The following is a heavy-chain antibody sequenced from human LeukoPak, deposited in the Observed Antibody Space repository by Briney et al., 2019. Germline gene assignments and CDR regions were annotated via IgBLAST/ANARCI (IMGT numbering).Heavy chain of an antibody. CDR2: ISESGRSK. Sequence: GGSIRLSCEASGFTFAKYSMCWVRQAPGKGLEWVAGISESGRSKYYAESVKGRLTISRDIPKDTLYLQINSLSAEDTAVYCCAHRDSAMGWGEGPLVGVSS. V-gene: IGHV3-23*01. CDR3: AHRDSAMG. CDR1: GFTFAKYS. J-gene: IGHJ4*02. D-gene: IGHD5-18*01.